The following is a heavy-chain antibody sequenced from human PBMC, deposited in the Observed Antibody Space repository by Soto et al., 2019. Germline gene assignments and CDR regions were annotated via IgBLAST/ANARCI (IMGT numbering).Heavy chain of an antibody. CDR2: IIPIFGTA. V-gene: IGHV1-69*13. CDR1: GSTFSSYA. CDR3: ARWGSSGPGYYSDY. J-gene: IGHJ4*02. Sequence: SVKVSCKASGSTFSSYAINWVRQAPVQGLEWMGWIIPIFGTANYAQKFQGRVTITADESTSTAYMELSSLRSEDTAVYYCARWGSSGPGYYSDYWGQGPLLTGSS. D-gene: IGHD1-26*01.